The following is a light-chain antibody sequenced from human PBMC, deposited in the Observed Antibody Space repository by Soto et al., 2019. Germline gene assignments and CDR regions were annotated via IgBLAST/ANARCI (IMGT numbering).Light chain of an antibody. CDR2: EVT. Sequence: QSALTQPPSASGSPGQSVTISCTGTSSDVGGYNYVPWYQQYPGRAPKLMIYEVTKRPSGVPDRFCGSKSGNTASLTVSGLQAEDEADYYCSSYAASNNFYFVFGGGTKVTVL. V-gene: IGLV2-8*01. CDR3: SSYAASNNFYFV. J-gene: IGLJ3*02. CDR1: SSDVGGYNY.